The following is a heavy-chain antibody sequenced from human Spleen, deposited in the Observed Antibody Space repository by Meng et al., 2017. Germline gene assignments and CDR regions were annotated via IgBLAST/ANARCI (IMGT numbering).Heavy chain of an antibody. CDR2: INTDASST. J-gene: IGHJ4*02. CDR3: VKGTATTVLKGIDY. D-gene: IGHD4-23*01. CDR1: GFTFSSYS. Sequence: GESLKFSCAASGFTFSSYSMHWVRQTPGEGLVWVSRINTDASSTTYADSVKGRFTISRDDAKNTVYLQMNSLKAEDTAVYYCVKGTATTVLKGIDYWGQGTLVTVS. V-gene: IGHV3-74*03.